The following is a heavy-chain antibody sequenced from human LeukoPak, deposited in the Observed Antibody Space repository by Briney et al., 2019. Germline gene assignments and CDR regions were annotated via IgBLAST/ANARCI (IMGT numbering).Heavy chain of an antibody. CDR1: GFTLSSYA. V-gene: IGHV3-64*01. CDR2: ISSNGGST. Sequence: GGSLRLSCAASGFTLSSYAMHWVRQAPGKGLEYVSAISSNGGSTYYANSVKGRFTISRGNSKNTLYLQMGSLRAEDMAVYYCARDRLEYYDILTGYSLGDGMDVWGQGTTVTVSS. D-gene: IGHD3-9*01. J-gene: IGHJ6*02. CDR3: ARDRLEYYDILTGYSLGDGMDV.